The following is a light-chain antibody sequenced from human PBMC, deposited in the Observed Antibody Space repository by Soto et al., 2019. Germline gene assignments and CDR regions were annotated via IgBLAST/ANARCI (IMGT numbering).Light chain of an antibody. CDR1: SSDVGGYNY. Sequence: QSVLTQPASVSGSPGQSITISCTGTSSDVGGYNYVSWYQQHPGKAPKLMIYDVRNRPSGVSNRFSGSKSVNTASLTFSGLQAEDEADYYCSSYTTVSPDVFGTGTKVTVL. CDR3: SSYTTVSPDV. CDR2: DVR. J-gene: IGLJ1*01. V-gene: IGLV2-14*01.